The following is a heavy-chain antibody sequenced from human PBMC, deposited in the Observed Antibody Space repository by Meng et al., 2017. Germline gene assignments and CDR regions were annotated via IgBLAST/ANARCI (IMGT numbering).Heavy chain of an antibody. CDR1: GFTFSGYR. J-gene: IGHJ2*01. V-gene: IGHV3-21*01. D-gene: IGHD2-21*02. CDR2: ISSSSSYI. Sequence: RVESGGCLVRTGWSLRLSCADSGFTFSGYRMNWVRQAPGKGLEWVSSISSSSSYIYYADSVKGRFTISRDNAKNSLYLQMNSLRAEDTAVYYCARDRWGHWYSDLWGRGTLVTVSS. CDR3: ARDRWGHWYSDL.